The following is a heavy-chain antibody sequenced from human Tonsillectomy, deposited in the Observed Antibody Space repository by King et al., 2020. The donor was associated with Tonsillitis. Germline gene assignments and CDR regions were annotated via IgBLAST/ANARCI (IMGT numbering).Heavy chain of an antibody. CDR3: VRVLRSGNHDVHFAY. CDR1: GFTFSTYS. D-gene: IGHD2-15*01. J-gene: IGHJ4*02. CDR2: IHSSGDPI. V-gene: IGHV3-48*02. Sequence: VQLVESGGGLVQPWGSLRLSCAASGFTFSTYSMNWVRQAPGKGLEWISYIHSSGDPISYADSVKGRFTISRDDAKNSLYLQMNSLRDEDTAVYYCVRVLRSGNHDVHFAYWGQGTLVTVSS.